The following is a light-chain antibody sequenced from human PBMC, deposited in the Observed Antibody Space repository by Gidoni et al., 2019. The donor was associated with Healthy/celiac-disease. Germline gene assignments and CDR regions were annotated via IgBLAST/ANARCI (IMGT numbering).Light chain of an antibody. CDR3: QQYNNWPPIT. Sequence: EIVMTQSPATLSVSPGERATLSCRASQSVSSNLAWYQQKPGQAPRLLNYGASTRATGIPARFSGRGSGTEFTLTISSLQSGGFAVYYCQQYNNWPPITFGQGTRLEIK. J-gene: IGKJ5*01. CDR1: QSVSSN. CDR2: GAS. V-gene: IGKV3-15*01.